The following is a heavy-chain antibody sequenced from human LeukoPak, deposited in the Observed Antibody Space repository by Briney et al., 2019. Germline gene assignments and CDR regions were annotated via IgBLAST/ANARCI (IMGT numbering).Heavy chain of an antibody. Sequence: GGSLRLSCAASGFNFSIYWMSWVRQAPGRGLEWVANIKEDGSEKYYVDSVKGRFTISRDNAKNSLFLQMNSLRVEDTAVYYRARDYYYYDSGSYYSNIANWGQGTLATVSS. CDR1: GFNFSIYW. CDR3: ARDYYYYDSGSYYSNIAN. J-gene: IGHJ4*02. V-gene: IGHV3-7*01. D-gene: IGHD3-10*01. CDR2: IKEDGSEK.